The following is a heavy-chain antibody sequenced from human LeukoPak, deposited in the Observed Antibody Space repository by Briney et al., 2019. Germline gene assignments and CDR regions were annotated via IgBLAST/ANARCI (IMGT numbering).Heavy chain of an antibody. V-gene: IGHV3-53*01. CDR2: MYSRGDT. CDR3: ARDAPQVPAAGVLAS. D-gene: IGHD6-13*01. CDR1: AFTFSDNY. Sequence: PGGSLRLSCAASAFTFSDNYMSWVRQAPGKGLEWVSVMYSRGDTYYADSVKGRFTFSRDISKNTLYLQMNGLRTEDTAMYYCARDAPQVPAAGVLASWGQGTLVTVSS. J-gene: IGHJ5*02.